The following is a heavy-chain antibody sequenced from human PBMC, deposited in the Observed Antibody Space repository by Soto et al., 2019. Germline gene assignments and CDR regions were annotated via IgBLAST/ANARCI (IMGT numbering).Heavy chain of an antibody. Sequence: QVQLQESGPGLVKPSDTLSLTCDVSGYSISSSIWWGRVRQPPGKGLEWIGYIYYSGTTYYNPSLKSRVTMSVDTSKNQFSLKLTSVTAVDTAVYYCARRQIQGPIDYWGQGTLVTVSS. CDR3: ARRQIQGPIDY. V-gene: IGHV4-28*01. CDR1: GYSISSSIW. J-gene: IGHJ4*02. CDR2: IYYSGTT.